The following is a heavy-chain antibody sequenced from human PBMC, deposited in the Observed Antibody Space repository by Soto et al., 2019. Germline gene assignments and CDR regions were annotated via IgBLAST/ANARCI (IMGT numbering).Heavy chain of an antibody. D-gene: IGHD6-13*01. Sequence: PGESLKISCKGSGYNFANYWIGWVRQMPGKGLEWMGMIFPGDSDTKNSPSLQGQITMSVDKSDSSAYLQWRSLKASDTAMYYCADGYTTGPDAFDIWGQGTMVTVSS. J-gene: IGHJ3*02. V-gene: IGHV5-51*01. CDR2: IFPGDSDT. CDR1: GYNFANYW. CDR3: ADGYTTGPDAFDI.